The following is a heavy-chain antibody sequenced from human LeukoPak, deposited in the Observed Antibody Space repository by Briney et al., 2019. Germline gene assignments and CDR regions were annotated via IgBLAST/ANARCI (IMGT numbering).Heavy chain of an antibody. Sequence: GGSLTLSCAASGFPFSSYAMSWVRQAPGKGLEWVSSMSSSDDGRYYAASVKGRFTISRDTSRSTLYLQMNSLRAEDAAVYYCAKAPVTSCRGAFCYPFDYWGQGTLVTVSS. V-gene: IGHV3-23*01. CDR1: GFPFSSYA. CDR3: AKAPVTSCRGAFCYPFDY. D-gene: IGHD2-15*01. J-gene: IGHJ4*02. CDR2: MSSSDDGR.